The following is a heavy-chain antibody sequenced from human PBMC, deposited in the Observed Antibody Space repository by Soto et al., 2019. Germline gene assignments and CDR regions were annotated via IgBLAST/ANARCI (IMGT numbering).Heavy chain of an antibody. CDR3: AKKMGPTGTTFNWFDP. V-gene: IGHV3-23*01. CDR1: GFTFSSYA. J-gene: IGHJ5*02. D-gene: IGHD1-7*01. CDR2: ISGSGGST. Sequence: GGSLRLSCAASGFTFSSYAMSWVRQAPGKGLEWVSAISGSGGSTYYADSVKGRFTISRDNSKNTLYLQMNSLRAEDTAVYYCAKKMGPTGTTFNWFDPWGQGTLVTVSS.